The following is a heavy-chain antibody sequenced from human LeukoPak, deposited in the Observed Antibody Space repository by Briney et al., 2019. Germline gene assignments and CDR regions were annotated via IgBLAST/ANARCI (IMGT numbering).Heavy chain of an antibody. J-gene: IGHJ6*03. CDR2: IRFDGSDE. CDR1: GFTFSSYG. CDR3: AKARGISVPTGYYYYMDV. D-gene: IGHD2-21*01. Sequence: QPGGSLRLSCAASGFTFSSYGMHWVRQAPGKGLEWVAFIRFDGSDESYADSVKGRFTISRDNSKNTLSLQMNSLRAEDTALYYCAKARGISVPTGYYYYMDVWAEGTTVTVSS. V-gene: IGHV3-30*02.